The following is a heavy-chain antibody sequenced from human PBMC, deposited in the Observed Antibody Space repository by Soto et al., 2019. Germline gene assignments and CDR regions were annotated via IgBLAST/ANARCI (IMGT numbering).Heavy chain of an antibody. CDR1: GGSFSGYY. J-gene: IGHJ4*02. CDR2: INHSGST. V-gene: IGHV4-34*01. Sequence: QVQLQQWGAGLLKPSETLSLTCAVYGGSFSGYYWSWIRQPPGKGLEWIGEINHSGSTNYNPSLKGRVTISVDTSKNQFSLKLSSVTAADTAVYHCARLYNDYGDYNDYWGQGTLVTVSS. CDR3: ARLYNDYGDYNDY. D-gene: IGHD4-17*01.